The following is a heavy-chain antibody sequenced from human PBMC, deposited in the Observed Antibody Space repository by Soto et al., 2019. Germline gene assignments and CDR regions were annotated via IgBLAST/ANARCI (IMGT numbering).Heavy chain of an antibody. CDR1: GFIFSEST. CDR2: VSTSGRST. D-gene: IGHD3-10*01. V-gene: IGHV3-64*04. CDR3: AKDGDPGETADGAEYIDN. J-gene: IGHJ4*02. Sequence: GGSLRLSCSASGFIFSESTIYWVRQVPGKGLEAISAVSTSGRSTYYADSVKGRFTISRDNAKNSLYLQMNSLRADDTALYFCAKDGDPGETADGAEYIDNWGQGTLVTVSS.